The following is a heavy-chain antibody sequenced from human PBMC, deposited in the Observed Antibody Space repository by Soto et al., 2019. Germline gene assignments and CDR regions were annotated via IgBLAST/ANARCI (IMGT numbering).Heavy chain of an antibody. J-gene: IGHJ6*02. Sequence: VQLVESGGGLVEPGGSLRLSCGVSGFTFGDYWMTWVRQAPGKGLEWVADMNQDGNASVYVDSVKGRFSISRDNAKTSLYLQMNSLRAEVTAVYYCASLRISYAVDVWGQGTTVTVSS. V-gene: IGHV3-7*05. CDR1: GFTFGDYW. CDR3: ASLRISYAVDV. D-gene: IGHD3-10*01. CDR2: MNQDGNAS.